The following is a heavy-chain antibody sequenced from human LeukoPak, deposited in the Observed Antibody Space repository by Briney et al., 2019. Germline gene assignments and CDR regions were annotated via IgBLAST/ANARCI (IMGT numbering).Heavy chain of an antibody. Sequence: GGSLRLSCAASGFTFSSYWMHWVRQAPGKGLVWVSRINSDGSSTSYADSVKGRFTISRDNAKNTLYLQMNSLRAEDTAVYYCARDPSDTPYYDFWGGYYRSWFDPWGQGTLVTVSS. CDR2: INSDGSST. J-gene: IGHJ5*02. D-gene: IGHD3-3*01. V-gene: IGHV3-74*01. CDR1: GFTFSSYW. CDR3: ARDPSDTPYYDFWGGYYRSWFDP.